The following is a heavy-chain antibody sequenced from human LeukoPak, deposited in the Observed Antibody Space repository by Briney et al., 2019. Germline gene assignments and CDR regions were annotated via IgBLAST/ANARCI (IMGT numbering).Heavy chain of an antibody. V-gene: IGHV1-3*01. CDR1: GYTFTNYD. Sequence: ASVKVSCKASGYTFTNYDMHWVRQAPGQRLEWMGWINVCKGNTKYSEKFQGRVTMTRDTTASTVYMKLSSLRSEDTAIYYCARDKAGPDYWGQGTLVTVSS. CDR3: ARDKAGPDY. J-gene: IGHJ4*02. D-gene: IGHD6-19*01. CDR2: INVCKGNT.